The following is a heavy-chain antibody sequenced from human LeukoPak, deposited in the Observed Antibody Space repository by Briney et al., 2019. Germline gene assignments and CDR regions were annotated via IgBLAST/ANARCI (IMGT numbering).Heavy chain of an antibody. D-gene: IGHD3-22*01. CDR3: ARFSSGYYFYTDY. CDR1: GYTFTGYY. CDR2: INPNSGGT. J-gene: IGHJ4*02. V-gene: IGHV1-2*02. Sequence: ASVKVSSTASGYTFTGYYMHWVRQAPGQGLEWMGWINPNSGGTNYAQKFQGRVTMTRDTSISTAYMELSRLRSDDTAVYYCARFSSGYYFYTDYWGQGTLVTVSS.